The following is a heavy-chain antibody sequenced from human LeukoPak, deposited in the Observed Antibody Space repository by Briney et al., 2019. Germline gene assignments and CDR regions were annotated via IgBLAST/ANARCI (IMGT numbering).Heavy chain of an antibody. J-gene: IGHJ4*02. D-gene: IGHD3-22*01. CDR3: AKDNYYDSSGYYRPFDY. V-gene: IGHV1-69*04. CDR2: IIPILGIA. CDR1: GGTFSSYT. Sequence: ASAKVSCKASGGTFSSYTISWVRQAPGQGLEWMGRIIPILGIANYAQKFQGRVTITADKSTSTAYMELSSLRSEDTAVYYCAKDNYYDSSGYYRPFDYWGQGTLVTVSS.